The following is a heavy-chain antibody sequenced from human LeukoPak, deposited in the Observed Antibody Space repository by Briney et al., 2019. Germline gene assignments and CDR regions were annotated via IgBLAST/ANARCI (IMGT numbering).Heavy chain of an antibody. Sequence: PSETLSLTCAVYGGSFSGYYWSWIRQPPGKGLKWIGYIYYSGSTSYNPSLKSRVTISVDTSKNQFSLKLSSVTAADTAVYYCARIGSGHMVRGTVGSWGQGTLVTVSS. CDR3: ARIGSGHMVRGTVGS. CDR1: GGSFSGYY. V-gene: IGHV4-59*01. CDR2: IYYSGST. D-gene: IGHD3-10*01. J-gene: IGHJ4*02.